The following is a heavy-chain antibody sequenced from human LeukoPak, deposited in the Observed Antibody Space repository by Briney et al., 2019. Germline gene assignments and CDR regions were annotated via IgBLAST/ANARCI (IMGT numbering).Heavy chain of an antibody. CDR1: GFTFTKYW. CDR3: ARGLDCRSTSCYLDK. Sequence: GGSLRLSCAASGFTFTKYWMTWVRQAPGKGLEWVANIKQDGSEKFYVDSVKGRFTISRDNAKNSLDLRINSLGAEDTAVYCCARGLDCRSTSCYLDKWGQGTLVTVSS. CDR2: IKQDGSEK. J-gene: IGHJ4*02. V-gene: IGHV3-7*01. D-gene: IGHD2-2*01.